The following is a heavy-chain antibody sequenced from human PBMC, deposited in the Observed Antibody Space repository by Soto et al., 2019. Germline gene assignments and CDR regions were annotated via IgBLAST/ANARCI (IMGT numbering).Heavy chain of an antibody. J-gene: IGHJ4*02. CDR3: ARAVGGSYLFDY. CDR1: GFTCSSYG. CDR2: IWYDGSNK. D-gene: IGHD1-26*01. Sequence: GGSLRLSCAASGFTCSSYGMHWVGQAPGKGLEWVAVIWYDGSNKYYADSVKGRFTISRDNSKNTLYLQMYSLTVEDTAVYYCARAVGGSYLFDYWGQGSLVTVSS. V-gene: IGHV3-33*01.